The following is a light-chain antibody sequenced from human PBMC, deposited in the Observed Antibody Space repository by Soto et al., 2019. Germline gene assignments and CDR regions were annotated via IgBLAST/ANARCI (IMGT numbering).Light chain of an antibody. CDR1: QSVKRY. Sequence: EIVLTQSPATLSLSPGERATLSCRASQSVKRYLAWYQQKPGRAPRLLIYDASNRATGIPARFSGSGSGTDFDLTITSREPEDFAVYYCQQRSNWPPITFGQGTRLEIK. J-gene: IGKJ5*01. V-gene: IGKV3-11*01. CDR3: QQRSNWPPIT. CDR2: DAS.